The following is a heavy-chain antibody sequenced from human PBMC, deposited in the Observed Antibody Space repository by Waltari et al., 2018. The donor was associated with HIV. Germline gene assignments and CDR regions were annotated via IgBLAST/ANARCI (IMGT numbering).Heavy chain of an antibody. J-gene: IGHJ6*02. V-gene: IGHV3-9*01. Sequence: EVQLEESGGALVQPGRSLRLSCAASGFAFPATAIHWVRQVPGKGLEWVSGISWNSATIGYGDSVKGRFTISRDNAKNSVYLEMNGLTPEDTALYYCARDARGHYYYYTMDVWGQGTTVIVSS. CDR2: ISWNSATI. D-gene: IGHD3-10*01. CDR3: ARDARGHYYYYTMDV. CDR1: GFAFPATA.